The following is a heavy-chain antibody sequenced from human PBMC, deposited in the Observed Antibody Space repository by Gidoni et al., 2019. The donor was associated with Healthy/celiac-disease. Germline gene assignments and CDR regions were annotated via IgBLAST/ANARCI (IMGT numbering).Heavy chain of an antibody. D-gene: IGHD3-22*01. CDR3: AVDRRHYYYYMDV. J-gene: IGHJ6*03. Sequence: EVQLVESGGGLVQPGGSLRLSCAASGFTFSSYAMSWVRQAPGEGLEWVSAISGSGGSTYYADSVKGRFTISRDNSKNTLYLQMNSLRAEDTAVYYCAVDRRHYYYYMDVWGKGTTVTVSS. V-gene: IGHV3-23*04. CDR2: ISGSGGST. CDR1: GFTFSSYA.